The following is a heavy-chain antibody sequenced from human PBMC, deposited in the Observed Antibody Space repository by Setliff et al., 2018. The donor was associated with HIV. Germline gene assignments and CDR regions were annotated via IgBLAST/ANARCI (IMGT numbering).Heavy chain of an antibody. Sequence: SVKVSCKAYGGTFSNYGISWVRQAPGQGLEWMGGIIPVFGTANYAQKFQGRVTITADASTSTAYMELSSLSSEDTAVYYCARDQPTVYYTSWYDSGEYNWFDPWGQGTLVTVSS. CDR3: ARDQPTVYYTSWYDSGEYNWFDP. V-gene: IGHV1-69*13. CDR2: IIPVFGTA. D-gene: IGHD6-13*01. J-gene: IGHJ5*02. CDR1: GGTFSNYG.